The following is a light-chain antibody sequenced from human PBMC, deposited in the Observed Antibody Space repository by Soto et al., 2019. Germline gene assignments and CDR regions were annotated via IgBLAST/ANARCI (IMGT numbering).Light chain of an antibody. CDR2: AAS. CDR1: QSVVNYH. Sequence: EVVLTQSPGTLSLSPGERATLSCRTSQSVVNYHLAWYQHKPGQAPRLLIYAASSRATGSPDRFSGSGSGTDFTLTISSLEPEDFAVYYCQQRTFGQGTRLEI. V-gene: IGKV3D-20*02. J-gene: IGKJ5*01. CDR3: QQRT.